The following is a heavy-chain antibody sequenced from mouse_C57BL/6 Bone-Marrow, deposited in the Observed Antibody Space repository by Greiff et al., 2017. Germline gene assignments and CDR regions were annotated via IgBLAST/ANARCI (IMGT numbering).Heavy chain of an antibody. CDR1: GYTFTSYW. J-gene: IGHJ1*03. CDR2: IYPGSGST. CDR3: AREGIYYDYHWYFDV. Sequence: VQLQQPGAELVKPGASVKMSCKASGYTFTSYWITWVKQRPGQGLEWIGDIYPGSGSTNYNEKFKSKATLTVDTSSCTAYMQLSSLTSEDSAVYYCAREGIYYDYHWYFDVWGTGTTVTVSS. D-gene: IGHD2-4*01. V-gene: IGHV1-55*01.